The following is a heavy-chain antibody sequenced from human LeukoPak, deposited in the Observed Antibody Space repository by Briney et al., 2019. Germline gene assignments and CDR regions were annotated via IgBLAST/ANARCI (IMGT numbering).Heavy chain of an antibody. D-gene: IGHD6-13*01. V-gene: IGHV1-8*02. J-gene: IGHJ4*02. CDR1: GYTFTSYD. CDR2: MNTNRGNT. Sequence: ASVKVSCKASGYTFTSYDINWVRQATGQGREWMGWMNTNRGNTGYTQKFQGRVTMTRDTSMSTAYMELSSLRSEDTALYYCARGRIAAEPDYWGQGTLVTVSS. CDR3: ARGRIAAEPDY.